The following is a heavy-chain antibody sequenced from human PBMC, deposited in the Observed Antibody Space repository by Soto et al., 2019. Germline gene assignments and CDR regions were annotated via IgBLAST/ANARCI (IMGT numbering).Heavy chain of an antibody. Sequence: ASVKVSCKASGYTFTGYYMHWVRQALGQGLEWMGWINPNSGGTNYAQKLQGRVTMTRDTSISTAYMELSRLRSDDTAVYYCARVNVGLVAATREYYFQDWGEGTLSNVCS. J-gene: IGHJ4*02. CDR2: INPNSGGT. CDR1: GYTFTGYY. CDR3: ARVNVGLVAATREYYFQD. D-gene: IGHD2-15*01. V-gene: IGHV1-2*02.